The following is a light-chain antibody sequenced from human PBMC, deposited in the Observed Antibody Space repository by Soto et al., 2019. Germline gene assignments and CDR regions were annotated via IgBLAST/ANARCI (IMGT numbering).Light chain of an antibody. Sequence: IQMTQSPSARSASVAARLAITCRASQGISSYLAWLQQKPGKAPILLIYAASTLQSGVPSRFSGSGSGTDFTLTISSLQPEDFATYYCQQLENFPLTFGQGTRLEIK. CDR3: QQLENFPLT. CDR2: AAS. CDR1: QGISSY. V-gene: IGKV1-9*01. J-gene: IGKJ5*01.